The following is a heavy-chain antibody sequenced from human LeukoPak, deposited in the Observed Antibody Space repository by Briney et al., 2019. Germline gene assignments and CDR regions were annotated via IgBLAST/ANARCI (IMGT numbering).Heavy chain of an antibody. Sequence: GGSLRLSCAASGFTFDDYAMHWVRQAPGKGLEWVSGISWNSGSIGYADSVKGRFTISRDNAKNSLYLQMNSLRAEDTALYYCASHLMITFGGVIPGAFDIWGQGTMVTVSS. CDR3: ASHLMITFGGVIPGAFDI. D-gene: IGHD3-16*02. CDR2: ISWNSGSI. CDR1: GFTFDDYA. V-gene: IGHV3-9*01. J-gene: IGHJ3*02.